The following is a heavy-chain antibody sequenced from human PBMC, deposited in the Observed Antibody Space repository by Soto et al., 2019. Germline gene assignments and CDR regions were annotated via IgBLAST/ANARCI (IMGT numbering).Heavy chain of an antibody. J-gene: IGHJ5*02. D-gene: IGHD2-2*01. Sequence: QVQLVQSRAEVKKPGASVKVSCKASGYTFTGYYMHWVRQAPGQGLEWMGWINTNSGGTHYAQNFQDWVTMTRDTSISTAYMELSRLRSDDTAVYYCARGGLVVVPAATTDLDPWGQGTLVTVSS. CDR2: INTNSGGT. CDR1: GYTFTGYY. V-gene: IGHV1-2*04. CDR3: ARGGLVVVPAATTDLDP.